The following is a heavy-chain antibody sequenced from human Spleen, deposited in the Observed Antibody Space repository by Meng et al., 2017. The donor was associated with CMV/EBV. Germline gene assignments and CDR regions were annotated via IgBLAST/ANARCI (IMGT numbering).Heavy chain of an antibody. CDR2: VYTSGST. V-gene: IGHV4-31*03. CDR1: GGTITRGGYY. J-gene: IGHJ5*02. Sequence: SLTCTVSGGTITRGGYYWTWIRQHPGKGREWIGYVYTSGSTFSNYNPSLKSRVAISVDTSKNQFSLKLSSVTAADTAVYYCVREPGPWGQGTLVTVSS. CDR3: VREPGP.